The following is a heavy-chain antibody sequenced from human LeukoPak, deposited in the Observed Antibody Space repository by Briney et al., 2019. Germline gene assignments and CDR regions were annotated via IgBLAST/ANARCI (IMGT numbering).Heavy chain of an antibody. CDR1: GGSISSYY. D-gene: IGHD4-17*01. CDR3: ARDGLNSGDYEYFQR. Sequence: PSETLSLTCTVSGGSISSYYWSWIRQPPGKGLEWIGYTYYSGSTNYNPSLKSRVTISVDTSKNQFSLKLSSVTAADTAVYYCARDGLNSGDYEYFQRWGQGTLVSVSS. V-gene: IGHV4-59*12. CDR2: TYYSGST. J-gene: IGHJ1*01.